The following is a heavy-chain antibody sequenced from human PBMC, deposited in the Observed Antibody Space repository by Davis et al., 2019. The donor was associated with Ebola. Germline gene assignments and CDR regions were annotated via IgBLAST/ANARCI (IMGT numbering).Heavy chain of an antibody. CDR2: ISAYNGNT. J-gene: IGHJ5*02. V-gene: IGHV1-18*01. D-gene: IGHD3-10*01. CDR1: GYTFTRYG. CDR3: ARAVTMVLPSGWFDP. Sequence: AAPVKVSCKASGYTFTRYGISWVRQAPGQGLEWMGWISAYNGNTNYAQNLQGRVTMTTDTSTSTAYMEVRSLRYDDTAVYYCARAVTMVLPSGWFDPWCQGTLVTVSS.